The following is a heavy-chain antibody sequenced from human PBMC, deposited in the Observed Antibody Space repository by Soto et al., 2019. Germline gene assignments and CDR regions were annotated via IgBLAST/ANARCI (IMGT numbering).Heavy chain of an antibody. D-gene: IGHD2-2*01. CDR1: GFTFSTHA. Sequence: EVQLLESGGGLVQPGGSLRLSCVASGFTFSTHAMSWVRQAPGKGLEWVSTSSGSGGNIYYAESVKGRLTISRDDSKNKLYLQMNSLRVEDTAVYYCAKDPPWTVGPLAMDVWGQGTTVTVSS. CDR3: AKDPPWTVGPLAMDV. J-gene: IGHJ6*02. V-gene: IGHV3-23*01. CDR2: SSGSGGNI.